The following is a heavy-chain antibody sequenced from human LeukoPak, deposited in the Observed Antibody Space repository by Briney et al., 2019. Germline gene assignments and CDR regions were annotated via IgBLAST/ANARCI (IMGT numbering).Heavy chain of an antibody. D-gene: IGHD3-10*01. CDR3: AREPSPDYYGSGSYSEGWFDP. J-gene: IGHJ5*02. V-gene: IGHV4-59*01. CDR1: GGSISSYY. Sequence: SETLSLTCTVSGGSISSYYWSWIRQPPGRGLEWIGYIYYSGSTNYNPSLKSRVTISVDTSKNQFSLKLSSVTAADTAVYYCAREPSPDYYGSGSYSEGWFDPWGQGTLVTVSS. CDR2: IYYSGST.